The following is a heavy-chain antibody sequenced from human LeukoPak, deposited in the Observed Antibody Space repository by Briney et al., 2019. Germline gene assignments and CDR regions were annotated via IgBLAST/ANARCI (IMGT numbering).Heavy chain of an antibody. D-gene: IGHD6-19*01. J-gene: IGHJ4*02. CDR1: GGSISRGNYY. CDR3: ARDHNSDWYRFDY. V-gene: IGHV4-61*02. CDR2: IYASGST. Sequence: SQTLSLTCTVSGGSISRGNYYWNWIRQPAGKGLEWIVRIYASGSTYYNPSLKSRVTISVDTSKNQFSLNLSSVTAADTAVYYCARDHNSDWYRFDYWGQGTLVTVSS.